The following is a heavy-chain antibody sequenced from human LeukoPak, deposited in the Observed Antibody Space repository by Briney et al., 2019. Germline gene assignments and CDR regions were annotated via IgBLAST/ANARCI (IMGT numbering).Heavy chain of an antibody. CDR2: IYYSGST. J-gene: IGHJ4*02. CDR3: ARDPGNNSFDY. Sequence: PSETLSLTCTVSGGSISSYYWSWIRQPPGKGLEWIGYIYYSGSTNCNPSLKSRVTISVDTSKNQFSLKLSSVTAADTAVYYCARDPGNNSFDYWGQGTLVTVSS. CDR1: GGSISSYY. D-gene: IGHD1-1*01. V-gene: IGHV4-59*01.